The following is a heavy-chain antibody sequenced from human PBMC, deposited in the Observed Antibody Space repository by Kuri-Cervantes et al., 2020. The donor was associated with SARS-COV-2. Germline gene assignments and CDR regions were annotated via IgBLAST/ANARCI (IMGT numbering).Heavy chain of an antibody. CDR2: INAGNGNT. CDR1: GYTFTSYA. CDR3: ARAVSRVVVTPFDY. J-gene: IGHJ4*02. Sequence: ASVKVSCKASGYTFTSYAMHWVRQAPGQRLEWMGWINAGNGNTKYSQKFQGRVTITRDTSASTAYMELSSLRSEDTAVYYCARAVSRVVVTPFDYWAREPWSPSPQ. D-gene: IGHD3-22*01. V-gene: IGHV1-3*01.